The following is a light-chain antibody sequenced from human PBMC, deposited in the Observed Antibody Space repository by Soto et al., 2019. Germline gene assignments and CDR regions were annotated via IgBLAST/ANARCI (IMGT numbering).Light chain of an antibody. CDR3: QTWGTAVV. Sequence: QLVLTQSPSASASLGASVKLTCTLSSGHSSYAIAWHQQQPEKGPRYLMKLNSDGSHSKGDEIPDRFSGSSSGAERYLTISSLQSEDEADYYCQTWGTAVVFGGGTKLTVL. J-gene: IGLJ2*01. V-gene: IGLV4-69*01. CDR1: SGHSSYA. CDR2: LNSDGSH.